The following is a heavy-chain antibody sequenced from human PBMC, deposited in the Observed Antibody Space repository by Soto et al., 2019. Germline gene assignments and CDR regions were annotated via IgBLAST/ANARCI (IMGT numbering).Heavy chain of an antibody. J-gene: IGHJ4*02. Sequence: QVQLVQSGAEVKKPGSSVKVACKASGAIFSSHTLSWVRQAPGQGLEWMGRIIPVIAIINYAQKFQDRAAITADKSTNTAYMELSNLRREDTAVYFCASLMGNSTGGVDYWGQGTLVTVSS. V-gene: IGHV1-69*02. CDR2: IIPVIAII. CDR3: ASLMGNSTGGVDY. D-gene: IGHD6-19*01. CDR1: GAIFSSHT.